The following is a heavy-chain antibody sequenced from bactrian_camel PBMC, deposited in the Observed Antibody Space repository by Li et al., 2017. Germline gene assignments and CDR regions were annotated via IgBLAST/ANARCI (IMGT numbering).Heavy chain of an antibody. V-gene: IGHV3S1*01. CDR3: AASVGEYCRLTDYKF. J-gene: IGHJ4*01. CDR1: GFISSSYC. D-gene: IGHD2*01. CDR2: MYTGFGGGNI. Sequence: HVQLVESGGGLVQPGGSLRLSCAASGFISSSYCMGWFRQAPGKEREGVAAMYTGFGGGNINYDDSVKGRFTISQDNSKNTLFLQMNVLRPEDTAMYYCAASVGEYCRLTDYKFWGQGTQVTVS.